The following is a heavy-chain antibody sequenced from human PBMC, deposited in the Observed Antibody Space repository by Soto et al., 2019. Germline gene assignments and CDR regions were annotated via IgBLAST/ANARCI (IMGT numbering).Heavy chain of an antibody. D-gene: IGHD3-22*01. CDR1: GYSFSSYW. Sequence: GESLKISCKGSGYSFSSYWIGWVRQMPGKGLEWMGIIYPGDSDTRFSPSFQGQVTISADRSISAAYLQWSSLKASDTAMYYCTRGRFYFDSCGYYSGFCALCGRGTLVTGSS. J-gene: IGHJ2*01. CDR3: TRGRFYFDSCGYYSGFCAL. CDR2: IYPGDSDT. V-gene: IGHV5-51*01.